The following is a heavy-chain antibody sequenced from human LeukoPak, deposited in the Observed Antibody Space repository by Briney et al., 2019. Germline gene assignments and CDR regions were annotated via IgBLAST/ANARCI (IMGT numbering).Heavy chain of an antibody. CDR3: AKSYSYYHRDD. CDR2: ISYDGNN. CDR1: GYTFTHYG. J-gene: IGHJ6*03. Sequence: GGSLRLSCVISGYTFTHYGFHWVRQAPGKALEWVAYISYDGNNKYEDSVKGRFTISRDNTKNTLYLQMNSLRGDDTAVYYCAKSYSYYHRDDWGKGASVTVSS. V-gene: IGHV3-30*18.